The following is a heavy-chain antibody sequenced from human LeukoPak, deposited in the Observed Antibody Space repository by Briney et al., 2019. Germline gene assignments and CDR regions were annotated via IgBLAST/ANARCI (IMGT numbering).Heavy chain of an antibody. CDR2: INLSSGGG. Sequence: ASPKLSPTASLYTFTVYYMHWGSHAPRQGLGRMGWINLSSGGGNYAQKFQGRVTMPRDKSSRTAYMELSRLTYDDTAVYYCALGTSIVVVPAAMTNNWFYPWGQGTLVTVSS. CDR3: ALGTSIVVVPAAMTNNWFYP. CDR1: LYTFTVYY. V-gene: IGHV1-2*02. D-gene: IGHD2-2*01. J-gene: IGHJ5*02.